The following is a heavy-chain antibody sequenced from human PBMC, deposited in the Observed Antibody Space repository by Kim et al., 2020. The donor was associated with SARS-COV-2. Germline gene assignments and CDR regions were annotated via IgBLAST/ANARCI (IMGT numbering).Heavy chain of an antibody. V-gene: IGHV4-39*01. Sequence: LKSRVTISVDTSKNQFSLKLSSVTAADTAVYYCASIPPGDTAMEEDAFDIWGQGTMVTVSS. J-gene: IGHJ3*02. CDR3: ASIPPGDTAMEEDAFDI. D-gene: IGHD5-18*01.